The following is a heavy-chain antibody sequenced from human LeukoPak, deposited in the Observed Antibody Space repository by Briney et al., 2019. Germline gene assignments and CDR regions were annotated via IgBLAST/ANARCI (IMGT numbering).Heavy chain of an antibody. CDR3: AQIRVEQWLADLYYYGMDV. CDR1: GFSLSTSGMC. V-gene: IGHV2-70*01. D-gene: IGHD6-19*01. Sequence: SGPALVKPTQTLTLTCTFSGFSLSTSGMCVSWIRQPPGKALEWLALIDWDDDKYYSTSLKTRLTISKDTSKNQVVLTMTNMDPVDTATYYCAQIRVEQWLADLYYYGMDVWGQGTTVTVSS. CDR2: IDWDDDK. J-gene: IGHJ6*02.